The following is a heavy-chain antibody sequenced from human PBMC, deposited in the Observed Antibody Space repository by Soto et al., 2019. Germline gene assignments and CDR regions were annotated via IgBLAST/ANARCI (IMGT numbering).Heavy chain of an antibody. CDR2: ISDIGGNT. V-gene: IGHV3-23*01. J-gene: IGHJ4*02. CDR3: AREYSSAWKTSDY. CDR1: GFTFSNYA. Sequence: EVQLLESGGGLVQHGGSLRLSCAASGFTFSNYAMSWVRQAPGKGLEWVSGISDIGGNTYYADSVKGRFTISRDNSKNTLFLQMNSLRAEDTAVYYCAREYSSAWKTSDYWGQGTLVTVSS. D-gene: IGHD6-19*01.